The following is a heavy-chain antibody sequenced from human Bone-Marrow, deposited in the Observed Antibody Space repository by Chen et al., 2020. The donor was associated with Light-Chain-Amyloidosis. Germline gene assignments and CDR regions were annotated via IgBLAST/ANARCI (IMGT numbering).Heavy chain of an antibody. D-gene: IGHD3-16*02. Sequence: EVQLLESGGGLVQPGESLTLSCVASGLIFSRFWMTWVRQRPGKGLEWVANIKQNGTERYYVDSVKGRFTISRDNTKNSVYLQMNTLRAEDTAEYYCARANYWGSYRYNAQGFDYWGRGTLVTVSS. CDR3: ARANYWGSYRYNAQGFDY. CDR1: GLIFSRFW. CDR2: IKQNGTER. V-gene: IGHV3-7*03. J-gene: IGHJ4*02.